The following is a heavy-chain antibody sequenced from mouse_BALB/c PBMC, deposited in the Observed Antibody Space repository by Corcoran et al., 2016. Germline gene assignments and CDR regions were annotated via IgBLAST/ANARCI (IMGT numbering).Heavy chain of an antibody. J-gene: IGHJ4*01. Sequence: EVRLQRSGPELVKLGASGKISCKTSGYTFTEYTMHWVKQSHGKSLEWIGGINPNNGGTSYNQKLKGKATLTVDKSSSTAYMELRSLTSEDSAVYYCAREGRRGYAMDYWGQGTSVTVSS. CDR2: INPNNGGT. CDR1: GYTFTEYT. V-gene: IGHV1-18*01. D-gene: IGHD3-3*01. CDR3: AREGRRGYAMDY.